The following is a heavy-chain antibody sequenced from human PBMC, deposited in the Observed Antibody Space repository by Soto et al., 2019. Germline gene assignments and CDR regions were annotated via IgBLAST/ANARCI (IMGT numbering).Heavy chain of an antibody. Sequence: EVQLVESGGGLVKPGGSLRLSCAASGFTFSNAWMSWVRQAPGKGLEWVGRIKSKTDVGTTDYAAPVKGRFTISRDDSKNTLYLQMNSLKAEDTAVYYCTFHHPNLDYWGQGTLVTVSS. CDR1: GFTFSNAW. CDR3: TFHHPNLDY. V-gene: IGHV3-15*01. J-gene: IGHJ4*02. CDR2: IKSKTDVGTT.